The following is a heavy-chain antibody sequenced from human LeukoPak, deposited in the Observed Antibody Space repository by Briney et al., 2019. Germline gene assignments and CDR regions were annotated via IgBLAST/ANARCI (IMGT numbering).Heavy chain of an antibody. Sequence: SETLSLTCAVSGDSVGSSASGNSRWNWARQPPGKTLEWIGEIYRSGGTHSNPSLRRRVTMSLDRSKNQLTLNVRSVTAADTAVYYCVRDLDDGNYALAYWGQGTLVTVSS. D-gene: IGHD4-17*01. CDR2: IYRSGGT. J-gene: IGHJ4*02. CDR3: VRDLDDGNYALAY. CDR1: GDSVGSSASGNS. V-gene: IGHV4-4*02.